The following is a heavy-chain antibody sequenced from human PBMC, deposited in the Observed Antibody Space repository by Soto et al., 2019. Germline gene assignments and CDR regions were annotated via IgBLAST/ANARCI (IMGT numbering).Heavy chain of an antibody. J-gene: IGHJ5*02. D-gene: IGHD3-22*01. CDR3: ARRTYYYDSSGYYYP. Sequence: SEALSLTCTVSGGSISSSSYYWGLIRQPPGKGLEWIGSIYYSGSTYYNPSLKSRVTISVDTSKNQFSLKLSSVTAADTAVYYCARRTYYYDSSGYYYPWGQGTLVTVSS. CDR2: IYYSGST. CDR1: GGSISSSSYY. V-gene: IGHV4-39*01.